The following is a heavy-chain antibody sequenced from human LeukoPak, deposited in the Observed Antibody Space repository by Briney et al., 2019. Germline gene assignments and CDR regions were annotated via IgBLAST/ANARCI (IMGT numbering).Heavy chain of an antibody. CDR1: GYTFTSYG. CDR3: ARGRGELRSSWFDP. D-gene: IGHD1-26*01. J-gene: IGHJ5*02. Sequence: ASVKVSCKASGYTFTSYGISWVRQAPGQGLEWMGWINPNSGGTNYAQKFQGRVTMTRDTSISTAYMELSRLRSDDTAVYYCARGRGELRSSWFDPWGQGTLVTVSS. CDR2: INPNSGGT. V-gene: IGHV1-2*02.